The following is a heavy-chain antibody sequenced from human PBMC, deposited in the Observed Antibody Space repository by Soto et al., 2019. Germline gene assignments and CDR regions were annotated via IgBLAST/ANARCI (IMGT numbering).Heavy chain of an antibody. Sequence: GGSVKGSCQGFGYTLTSYSIHLVRQAPGQRLEWMGWINAGNGNTKYSQKFQGRVTITRDTSASTAYMELSSLRSEDTAVYYCARGGLVISYYWGQGTLVTVSS. V-gene: IGHV1-3*01. CDR1: GYTLTSYS. J-gene: IGHJ4*02. D-gene: IGHD3-9*01. CDR2: INAGNGNT. CDR3: ARGGLVISYY.